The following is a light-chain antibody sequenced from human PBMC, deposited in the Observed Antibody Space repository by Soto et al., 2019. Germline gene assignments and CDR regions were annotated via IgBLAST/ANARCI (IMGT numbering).Light chain of an antibody. J-gene: IGKJ2*02. CDR3: QQYDAYPWT. CDR2: GAS. Sequence: EIVLTQSPGTLSLSPGERATLSCRASQSVSSSYLAWYQQKPGQAPRLLIYGASSRATGIPDRFSGSGSGTDFTLTISSLQPDDFATYYCQQYDAYPWTFGQGTKLDFK. CDR1: QSVSSSY. V-gene: IGKV3-20*01.